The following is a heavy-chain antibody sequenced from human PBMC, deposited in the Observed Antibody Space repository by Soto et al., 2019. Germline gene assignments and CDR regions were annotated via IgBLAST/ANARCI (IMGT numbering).Heavy chain of an antibody. Sequence: QVQLQEPGPGLVKPSGTLSLTCAVSGASISDNNWWSWVRQPPGKGLEWIGEIYHSGTANYSPSLNSRVTISLDKSKNQISLQLSSVTAADSAVYYCARHIGVPGTRGFDYWGQGTLVTVSS. D-gene: IGHD6-19*01. CDR2: IYHSGTA. CDR1: GASISDNNW. V-gene: IGHV4-4*02. CDR3: ARHIGVPGTRGFDY. J-gene: IGHJ4*02.